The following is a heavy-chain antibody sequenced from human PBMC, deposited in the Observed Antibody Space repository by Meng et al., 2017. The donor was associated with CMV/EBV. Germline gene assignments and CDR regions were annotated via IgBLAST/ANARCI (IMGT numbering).Heavy chain of an antibody. J-gene: IGHJ2*01. CDR1: GFTFSSFW. CDR3: AREGYSSGWYPGGYLDL. CDR2: INSDGSST. Sequence: GESLKISCAASGFTFSSFWMHWVRQVPGKGLVWVSRINSDGSSTNYADSVKGRSTVSRDNAKNTPYLQMNSLRAEDTAVYYCAREGYSSGWYPGGYLDLWGRGALVTVSS. V-gene: IGHV3-74*01. D-gene: IGHD6-19*01.